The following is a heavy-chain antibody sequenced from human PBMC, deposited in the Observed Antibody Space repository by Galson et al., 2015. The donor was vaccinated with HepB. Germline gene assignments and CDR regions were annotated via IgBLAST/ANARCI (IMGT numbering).Heavy chain of an antibody. D-gene: IGHD6-13*01. CDR2: IYYSGST. CDR3: ARSLRIAAAKTGHFDY. J-gene: IGHJ4*02. Sequence: TLSLTCTVSGDSISGGGYYWSWIRQHPGKGLEWTGYIYYSGSTYYNPSLKSRVTISLDTSKNQFSLRLSSVTAADTAVYYCARSLRIAAAKTGHFDYWGQGTLVTVSS. CDR1: GDSISGGGYY. V-gene: IGHV4-31*03.